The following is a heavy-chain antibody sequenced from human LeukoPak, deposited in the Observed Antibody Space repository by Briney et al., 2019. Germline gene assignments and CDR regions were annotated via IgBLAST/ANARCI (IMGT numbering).Heavy chain of an antibody. CDR1: GYTFTSYY. CDR3: ARGQQLVPALDY. V-gene: IGHV1-46*01. Sequence: ASVKVSCKASGYTFTSYYMHWVRQAPAQGLEWMGIINPSGGSTSYAQKFQGRVTMTSDTSTSTVYMELSSLRSEDTAVYYCARGQQLVPALDYWGQGTLVTVSS. CDR2: INPSGGST. J-gene: IGHJ4*02. D-gene: IGHD6-13*01.